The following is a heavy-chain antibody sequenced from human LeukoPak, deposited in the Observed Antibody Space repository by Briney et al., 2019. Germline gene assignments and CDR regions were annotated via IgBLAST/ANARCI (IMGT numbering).Heavy chain of an antibody. CDR2: ISTTGGST. J-gene: IGHJ4*02. D-gene: IGHD4-23*01. CDR1: GFSFNNYA. Sequence: GGSLRLSCAASGFSFNNYAMSWVRQAPGKGPEWVSAISTTGGSTYYADSVKGRFTVSRDNSKNTLSLQMDSLRVEDTALCYCAKDWTTVVTPKGYYFDSWGQGTLVTVSS. V-gene: IGHV3-23*01. CDR3: AKDWTTVVTPKGYYFDS.